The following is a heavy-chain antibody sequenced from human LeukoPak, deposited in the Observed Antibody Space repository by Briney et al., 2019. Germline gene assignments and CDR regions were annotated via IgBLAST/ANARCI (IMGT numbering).Heavy chain of an antibody. Sequence: PGGSLRLSCAASGFTFSSYSMNWVRQAPGKGLEWFSSISSSSSYIYYADSVKGRFTISRDNAKNSLYLQMNSLRAEDTAVYYCARGEMATILDYYYYMDVWGKGTTVTVSS. CDR1: GFTFSSYS. CDR2: ISSSSSYI. J-gene: IGHJ6*03. D-gene: IGHD5-24*01. CDR3: ARGEMATILDYYYYMDV. V-gene: IGHV3-21*01.